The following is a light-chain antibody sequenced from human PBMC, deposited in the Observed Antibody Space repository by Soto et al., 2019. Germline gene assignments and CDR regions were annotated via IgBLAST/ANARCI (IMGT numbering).Light chain of an antibody. CDR2: DTS. Sequence: DIVLTQSPATLSASPGKRATLSCRASQSVSSNLAWYQQKPGQAPRLLIYDTSTRATDIPARFSGSGSGTEFTLTICSLQSEDFAVYYCQHYNIWPHMLAFGGGTKVEI. CDR3: QHYNIWPHMLA. J-gene: IGKJ4*01. CDR1: QSVSSN. V-gene: IGKV3-15*01.